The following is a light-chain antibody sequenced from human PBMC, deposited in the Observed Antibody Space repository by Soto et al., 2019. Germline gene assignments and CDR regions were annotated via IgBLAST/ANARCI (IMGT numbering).Light chain of an antibody. CDR1: TGAVTSGHY. CDR3: LLSYSGARGDVV. CDR2: DTS. J-gene: IGLJ2*01. V-gene: IGLV7-46*01. Sequence: QTVVTQEPSLTVSPGGTVTLTCGSSTGAVTSGHYPYWFQQKPGQAPRTLIYDTSNKHSWTPARFPGSLLGGKAALTLSGAQPEDEAEYYCLLSYSGARGDVVFGGGTKVTVL.